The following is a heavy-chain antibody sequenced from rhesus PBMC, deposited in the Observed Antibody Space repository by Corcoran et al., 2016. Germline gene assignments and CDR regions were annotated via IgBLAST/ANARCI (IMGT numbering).Heavy chain of an antibody. CDR3: ARDGDTVGTAYFDY. Sequence: QVQLQQWGEGLVKPSETLSLTCAVYGGSISGYYYWSWIRQPPGKGLEWIGYIYCNSASTNYNPSLKNRVTISKDTSKNQFSLKLSSVTAADTAVYYCARDGDTVGTAYFDYWGQGVLVTVSS. CDR1: GGSISGYYY. CDR2: IYCNSAST. D-gene: IGHD5-42*01. J-gene: IGHJ4*01. V-gene: IGHV4-73*01.